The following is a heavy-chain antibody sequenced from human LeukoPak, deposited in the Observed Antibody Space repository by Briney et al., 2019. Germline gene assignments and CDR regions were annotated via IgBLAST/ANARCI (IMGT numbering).Heavy chain of an antibody. Sequence: SETLSLTCTVSGGSISSAGYYWSWLRQHPGKGLEWIGYIAYYNPSLKRRVTISVATSKNQFSLTLSSVTAADTAVYSCARAILTASGYVWYFDLWGRGTMVTVSS. V-gene: IGHV4-31*03. CDR2: IA. CDR1: GGSISSAGYY. D-gene: IGHD5-12*01. CDR3: ARAILTASGYVWYFDL. J-gene: IGHJ2*01.